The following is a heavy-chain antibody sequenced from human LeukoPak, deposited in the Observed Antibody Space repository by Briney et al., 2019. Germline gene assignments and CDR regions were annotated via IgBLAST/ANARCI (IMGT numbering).Heavy chain of an antibody. CDR3: ARDGVVVTYYFEY. D-gene: IGHD3-22*01. J-gene: IGHJ4*02. V-gene: IGHV3-21*06. CDR2: ISVGSNYI. CDR1: GFTFRSYS. Sequence: GGYLRLSCAASGFTFRSYSLNWVRQAPGKGLEWVSSISVGSNYIYYADSVKGRFTISRDNAKNLVYLQMNSLRAEDTAVYYCARDGVVVTYYFEYWGQGTMVTVSA.